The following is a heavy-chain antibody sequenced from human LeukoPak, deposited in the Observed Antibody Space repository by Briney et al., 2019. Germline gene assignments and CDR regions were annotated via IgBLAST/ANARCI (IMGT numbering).Heavy chain of an antibody. CDR1: GYTFTSYA. D-gene: IGHD3-22*01. CDR3: ARVSYYYDSSGYWVDAFGI. Sequence: GTSVKVSCKASGYTFTSYAITWVRQAPGQGLEWMGRISGYNGDTQYAQKIQARVTVTSDTSTSTAYMELRSLRSDDTAVYYCARVSYYYDSSGYWVDAFGIWGQGTMVAVSP. V-gene: IGHV1-18*01. J-gene: IGHJ3*02. CDR2: ISGYNGDT.